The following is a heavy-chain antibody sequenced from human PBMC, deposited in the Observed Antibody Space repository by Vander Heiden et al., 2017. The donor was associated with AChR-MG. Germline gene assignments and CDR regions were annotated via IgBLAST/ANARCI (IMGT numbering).Heavy chain of an antibody. D-gene: IGHD3-16*02. CDR3: ARTNMITFGGVITKGVSLGY. CDR1: GDSVSSNSAA. V-gene: IGHV6-1*01. J-gene: IGHJ4*02. CDR2: TYYRSKWYN. Sequence: QVQLQQSGPGLVKPSQTLSLTCAISGDSVSSNSAAWNWIRQSPSRGLEWLGRTYYRSKWYNDYAVSVKSRITINPDTSKNQFSLQLNSVTPEDTAVYYCARTNMITFGGVITKGVSLGYWGQGTLVTVSS.